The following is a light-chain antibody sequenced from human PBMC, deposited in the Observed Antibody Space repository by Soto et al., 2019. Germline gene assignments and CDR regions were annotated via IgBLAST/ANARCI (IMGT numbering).Light chain of an antibody. CDR3: QQYISGWT. CDR1: QSISSW. CDR2: DAS. V-gene: IGKV1-5*01. J-gene: IGKJ1*01. Sequence: DIQMTQSPSTLSASVGDRVTITCRASQSISSWLAGYQQKPGKAPNLLIYDASSLEGGVPSRFSGSGSETEFTLTISSLQPDDFATYYCQQYISGWTFGQGTKVDIK.